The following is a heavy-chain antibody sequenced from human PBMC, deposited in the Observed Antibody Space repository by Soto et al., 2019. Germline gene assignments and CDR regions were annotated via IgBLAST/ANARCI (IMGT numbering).Heavy chain of an antibody. CDR2: IKQDGSEK. V-gene: IGHV3-7*01. Sequence: EVQLVESGGGLVQPGGSLRLSCAASGFTFSSYWMSWVRQAPGKGLEWVANIKQDGSEKYYVDSVKGRFTISRDNAKNSLYLQMNSLRDEDTAVYYCARVILAYCSGTSCYKDYYYYMDVWGKGTTVTVSS. J-gene: IGHJ6*03. D-gene: IGHD2-2*02. CDR1: GFTFSSYW. CDR3: ARVILAYCSGTSCYKDYYYYMDV.